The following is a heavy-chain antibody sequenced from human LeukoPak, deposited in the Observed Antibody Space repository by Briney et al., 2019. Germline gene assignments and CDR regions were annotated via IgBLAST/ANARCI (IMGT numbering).Heavy chain of an antibody. CDR2: ISYDGSNK. D-gene: IGHD4-17*01. CDR3: ANTHDYGDYGDGFDI. V-gene: IGHV3-30*18. Sequence: PGRSLRLSCAASGFTFSSYGMHWVRQAPGKGLEWVAVISYDGSNKYYADSVKGRFTISRDNSKNTLYLQMNSLRAEDTAVYYCANTHDYGDYGDGFDIWGQGTMVTVSS. CDR1: GFTFSSYG. J-gene: IGHJ3*02.